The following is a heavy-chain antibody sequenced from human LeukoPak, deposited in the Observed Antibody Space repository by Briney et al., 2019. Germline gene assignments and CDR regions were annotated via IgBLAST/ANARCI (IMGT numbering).Heavy chain of an antibody. D-gene: IGHD3-10*01. CDR3: ARGYYYGSGSYP. Sequence: ASVKVSCKASGYTFTIYDINWVRQATGQGLEWMGWMNPSSGNTGYAQKLQGRVTMTRNTSISTAYMELSSLRSEDTAVHYCARGYYYGSGSYPWGQGTLVTVSS. V-gene: IGHV1-8*01. CDR2: MNPSSGNT. J-gene: IGHJ5*02. CDR1: GYTFTIYD.